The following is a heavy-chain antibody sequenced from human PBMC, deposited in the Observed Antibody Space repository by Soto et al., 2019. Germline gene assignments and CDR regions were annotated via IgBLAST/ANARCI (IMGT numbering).Heavy chain of an antibody. J-gene: IGHJ6*02. CDR2: ISWNSGSI. CDR1: GFTFDDYA. D-gene: IGHD6-13*01. CDR3: AKDIEVAAAVSSCGMDV. Sequence: SLELCCAASGFTFDDYAMHGVRQAPGKGLEWVSGISWNSGSIGYADSVKGRFTISRDNAKNSLYLQMKSLRAEDTALYYCAKDIEVAAAVSSCGMDVWGQGTKVTVYS. V-gene: IGHV3-9*01.